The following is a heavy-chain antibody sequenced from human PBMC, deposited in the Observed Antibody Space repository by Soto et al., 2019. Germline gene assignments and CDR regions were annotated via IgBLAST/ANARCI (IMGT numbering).Heavy chain of an antibody. V-gene: IGHV4-34*01. CDR3: ARGEAAADPSGFDY. D-gene: IGHD6-13*01. CDR1: GGSFSGYY. J-gene: IGHJ4*02. CDR2: INHSGST. Sequence: KPSETLSLTCAVYGGSFSGYYWSWIRQPPGKGLEWIGEINHSGSTNYNPSLTSRVTISVDTSKNQFSLKLSSVTAADTAVYYCARGEAAADPSGFDYWGQGTLVTVSS.